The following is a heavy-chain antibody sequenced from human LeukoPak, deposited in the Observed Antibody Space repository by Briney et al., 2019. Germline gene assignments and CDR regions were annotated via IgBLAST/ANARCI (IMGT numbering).Heavy chain of an antibody. CDR2: INPNSGGT. J-gene: IGHJ6*03. D-gene: IGHD3-22*01. V-gene: IGHV1-2*02. CDR1: GYTFTGYY. CDR3: AKVGSDSTHQVFPKQYYYMDV. Sequence: GASVKVSCKASGYTFTGYYMHWVRQAPGQGLEWMGWINPNSGGTNYAQKFQGRVTMTRDTSISTAYMELSRLRSDDTAVYYCAKVGSDSTHQVFPKQYYYMDVWGKGTTVTISS.